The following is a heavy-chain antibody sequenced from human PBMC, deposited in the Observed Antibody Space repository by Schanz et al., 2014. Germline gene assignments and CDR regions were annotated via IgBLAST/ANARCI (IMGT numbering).Heavy chain of an antibody. J-gene: IGHJ3*02. CDR1: GFTFSDYY. D-gene: IGHD1-26*01. CDR3: ARDGAGRAPDAVDI. CDR2: ISSDNNYA. V-gene: IGHV3-11*05. Sequence: QVHLVESGGGMVKPGGSLRLSCAASGFTFSDYYMSWIRQAPGKGLEWVSYISSDNNYAYYAESMRGRFTISRDKDKNSRYLDMKSRSEEEKEGDYCARDGAGRAPDAVDIWVHRTMVTVSS.